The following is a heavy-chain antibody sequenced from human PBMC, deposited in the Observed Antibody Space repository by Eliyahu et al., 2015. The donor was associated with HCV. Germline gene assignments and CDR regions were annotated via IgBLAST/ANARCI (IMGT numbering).Heavy chain of an antibody. J-gene: IGHJ4*02. CDR2: IYYSGST. CDR1: GGSISSGGYY. CDR3: ARETRPNLYYDSSGWDY. Sequence: QVQLQESGPGLVKPSQTLSLTCTVSGGSISSGGYYWSWIRQHPGKGLEWIGYIYYSGSTYYNPSLKSRVTISVDTSKNQFSLKLSSVTAADTAVYYCARETRPNLYYDSSGWDYWGQGTLVTVSS. D-gene: IGHD3-22*01. V-gene: IGHV4-31*03.